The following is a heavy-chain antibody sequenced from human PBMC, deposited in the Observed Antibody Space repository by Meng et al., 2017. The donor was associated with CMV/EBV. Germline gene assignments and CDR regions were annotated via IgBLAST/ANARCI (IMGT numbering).Heavy chain of an antibody. CDR3: AREVDDYGDGWYFDL. D-gene: IGHD4-17*01. V-gene: IGHV1-69*01. J-gene: IGHJ2*01. Sequence: VQLWQTGAKVKKPGSSVKVSCKASVGTFSSYAISWVRQAPGQGLEWMGGIIPIFGTANYAQKFQGRVTITADESTSTAYMELSSLRSEDTAVYYCAREVDDYGDGWYFDLWGRGTLVTVSS. CDR2: IIPIFGTA. CDR1: VGTFSSYA.